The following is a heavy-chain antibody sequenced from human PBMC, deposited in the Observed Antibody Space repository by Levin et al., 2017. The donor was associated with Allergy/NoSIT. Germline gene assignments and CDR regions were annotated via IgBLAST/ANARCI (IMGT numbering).Heavy chain of an antibody. V-gene: IGHV3-30*18. CDR1: GFTFSSYG. D-gene: IGHD5-24*01. CDR2: ISYDGSNK. J-gene: IGHJ4*02. CDR3: AKDGRGDGYTPPTGY. Sequence: PGGSLRLSCAASGFTFSSYGMHWVRQAPGKGLEWVAVISYDGSNKYYADSVKGRFTISRDNSKNTLYLQMNSLRAEDTAVYYCAKDGRGDGYTPPTGYWGQGTLVTVSS.